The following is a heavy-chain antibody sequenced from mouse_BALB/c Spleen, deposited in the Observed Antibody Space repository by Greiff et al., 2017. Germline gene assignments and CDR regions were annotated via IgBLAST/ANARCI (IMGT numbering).Heavy chain of an antibody. V-gene: IGHV1-9*01. CDR3: ARRSYSRAMDY. Sequence: QVQLQQSGAELVQPGGSVKISCTATGYTFTSYWIRWVKQRPGHGLEWIGVILPGSGSTNYNEKFTGKGTFTAATSSNTAYMQLSSRTSGDSAVSYCARRSYSRAMDYWGRRTSVTVSS. J-gene: IGHJ4*01. CDR2: ILPGSGST. CDR1: GYTFTSYW.